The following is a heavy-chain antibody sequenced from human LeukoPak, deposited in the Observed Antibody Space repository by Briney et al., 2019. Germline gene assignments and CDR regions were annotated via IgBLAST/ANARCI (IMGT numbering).Heavy chain of an antibody. CDR3: ARSTMIVVVTNDAFDI. CDR1: GFTFSSYW. D-gene: IGHD3-22*01. J-gene: IGHJ3*02. CDR2: IKQDGSEK. Sequence: GGSLRLSCAASGFTFSSYWMSWVRQAPGKGLEWMANIKQDGSEKYYVDSVKGRFTISRDNAKNSLYLQMNSLRAEDTAVYYCARSTMIVVVTNDAFDIWGQGTMVTVSS. V-gene: IGHV3-7*03.